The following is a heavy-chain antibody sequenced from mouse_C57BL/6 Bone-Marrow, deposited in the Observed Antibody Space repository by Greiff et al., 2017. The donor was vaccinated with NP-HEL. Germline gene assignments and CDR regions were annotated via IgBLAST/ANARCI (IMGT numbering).Heavy chain of an antibody. CDR2: IYPGDGDT. CDR3: ARCYGSSRFDY. D-gene: IGHD1-1*01. CDR1: GYAFSSSW. Sequence: QVQLKESGPELVKPGASVKISCKASGYAFSSSWMNWVKQRPGKGLEWIGRIYPGDGDTNYNGKFKGKATLTADKSSSTAYMQLSSLTSEDSAVYFCARCYGSSRFDYWGQGTTLTVSS. J-gene: IGHJ2*01. V-gene: IGHV1-82*01.